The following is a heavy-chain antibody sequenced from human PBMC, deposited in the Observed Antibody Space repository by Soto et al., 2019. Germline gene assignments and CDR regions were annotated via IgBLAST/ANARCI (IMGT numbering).Heavy chain of an antibody. D-gene: IGHD5-18*01. CDR3: TTDEGTAMVTVWDYYYYYGMDV. CDR2: IKSKTDGGTT. J-gene: IGHJ6*02. V-gene: IGHV3-15*01. CDR1: GFTFSNAW. Sequence: GGSLRLSCAASGFTFSNAWMSWVRQAPGKGLEWVGRIKSKTDGGTTDYAAPVKGRFTISRDDSKNTLYLQMNSLETEDTAVYYCTTDEGTAMVTVWDYYYYYGMDVWGQGTTVTVSS.